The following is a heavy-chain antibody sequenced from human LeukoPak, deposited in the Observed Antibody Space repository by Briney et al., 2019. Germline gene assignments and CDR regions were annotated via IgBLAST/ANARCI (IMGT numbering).Heavy chain of an antibody. Sequence: GGTLRLSCAASGFTFSSYGMSWVRQAPGKGLEWVSAISGSGGSTYYADSVKGRFTISRDNSKNTLYLQMNSLRAEDTAVYYCAKDQSTMVRGGPDYWGQGTLVTVSS. D-gene: IGHD3-10*01. V-gene: IGHV3-23*01. J-gene: IGHJ4*02. CDR1: GFTFSSYG. CDR2: ISGSGGST. CDR3: AKDQSTMVRGGPDY.